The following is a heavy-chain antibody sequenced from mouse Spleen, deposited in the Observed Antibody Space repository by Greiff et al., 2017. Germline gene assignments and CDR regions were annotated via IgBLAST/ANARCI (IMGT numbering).Heavy chain of an antibody. J-gene: IGHJ2*01. CDR1: GYTFTSYW. CDR3: ARSLWVFDY. Sequence: QVQLQQPGAELVMPGASVKLSCKASGYTFTSYWMHWVKQRPGQGLEWIGEIDPSDSYTNYNQKFKGKATLTVDKSSSTAYMQLSSLTSEDSAVYYCARSLWVFDYWGQGTTLTVSS. CDR2: IDPSDSYT. D-gene: IGHD6-1*01. V-gene: IGHV1-69*01.